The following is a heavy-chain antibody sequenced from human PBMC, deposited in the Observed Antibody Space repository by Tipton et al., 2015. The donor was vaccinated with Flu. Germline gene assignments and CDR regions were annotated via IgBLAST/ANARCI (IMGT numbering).Heavy chain of an antibody. V-gene: IGHV4-4*02. D-gene: IGHD6-13*01. CDR3: ARDSGGGPAAASGEEYGMDA. CDR2: IYHNGST. CDR1: GDSISTSNW. J-gene: IGHJ6*02. Sequence: TLSLTCAVSGDSISTSNWWSLVRQPPGKGLEWIGEIYHNGSTNYNPSLKSRFSISVDNSKNQFSLKLTSVTAANTAVYYCARDSGGGPAAASGEEYGMDAWGQGTTVTVSS.